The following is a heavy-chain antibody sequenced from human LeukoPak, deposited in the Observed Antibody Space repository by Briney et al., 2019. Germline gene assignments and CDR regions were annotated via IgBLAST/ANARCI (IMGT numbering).Heavy chain of an antibody. Sequence: PGGSLRLSCAASGFTFSSYWMLWVRQAPGKGLVCDSRINSDGSSSNYADSVKGRFTISRDNAKNSLYLQMNSLRAEDTAVYYCARAGYCTNGVCRGDFDYWGQGTLVTVSS. CDR2: INSDGSSS. CDR1: GFTFSSYW. V-gene: IGHV3-74*01. D-gene: IGHD2-8*01. CDR3: ARAGYCTNGVCRGDFDY. J-gene: IGHJ4*02.